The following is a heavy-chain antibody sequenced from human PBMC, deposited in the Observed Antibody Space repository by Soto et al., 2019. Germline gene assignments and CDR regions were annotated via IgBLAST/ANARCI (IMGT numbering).Heavy chain of an antibody. CDR3: AKGYSSGWHYFDY. CDR1: GFTFSSVA. D-gene: IGHD6-19*01. V-gene: IGHV3-23*01. Sequence: GSLRLSCAASGFTFSSVAMSWLRQAPGKGLEWVSSISVSGGSTYYADSVKGRFTISRDNSKNTLYLQMNSLRAEDTAVYYCAKGYSSGWHYFDYWGQGTLVTVSS. J-gene: IGHJ4*02. CDR2: ISVSGGST.